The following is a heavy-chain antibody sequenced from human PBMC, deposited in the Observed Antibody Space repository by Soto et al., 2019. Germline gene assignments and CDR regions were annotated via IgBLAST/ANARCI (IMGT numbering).Heavy chain of an antibody. CDR1: GGTFSSYT. CDR3: ARGGFGELANWFDP. D-gene: IGHD3-10*01. CDR2: IIPILGIA. V-gene: IGHV1-69*02. J-gene: IGHJ5*02. Sequence: QVQLVQSGAEVKKPGSSVKVSCKASGGTFSSYTISWVRQAPGQGLEWLGRIIPILGIANYAQKFQGRVTITADKATSTAYMALSRLRAEAAAVYYCARGGFGELANWFDPWGQGTLVTVSS.